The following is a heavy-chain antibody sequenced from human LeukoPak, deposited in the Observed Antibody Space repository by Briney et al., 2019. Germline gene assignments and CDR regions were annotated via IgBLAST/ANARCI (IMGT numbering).Heavy chain of an antibody. CDR2: IYYIGST. CDR3: ASERVYGSGSYYRYYYMDV. D-gene: IGHD3-10*01. Sequence: PSETLSLTCTLSGGSVSSSTFYWGWFRQPPGKGLDWIGSIYYIGSTYYNPSLRSRVTMSMDTPKNQFSLKLSSVTAADTAVYYCASERVYGSGSYYRYYYMDVWGKGTTVTVSS. CDR1: GGSVSSSTFY. V-gene: IGHV4-39*01. J-gene: IGHJ6*03.